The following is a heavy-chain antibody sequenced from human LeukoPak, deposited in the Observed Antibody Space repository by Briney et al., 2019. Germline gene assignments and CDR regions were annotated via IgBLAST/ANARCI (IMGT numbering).Heavy chain of an antibody. V-gene: IGHV3-48*01. CDR1: GVTFSSYS. D-gene: IGHD3-16*01. CDR2: ISSSSSTI. J-gene: IGHJ4*02. Sequence: QTGGSLRLSCAASGVTFSSYSMNWVRQAPGKGLEWVSYISSSSSTIYYADSVKGRFTISRDNSKNTLYLQMNSLRAEDTAVYYCASGGDSYDYWGQGTLVTVSS. CDR3: ASGGDSYDY.